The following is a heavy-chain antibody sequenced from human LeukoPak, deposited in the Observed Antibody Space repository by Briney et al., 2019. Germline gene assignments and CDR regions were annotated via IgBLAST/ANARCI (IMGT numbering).Heavy chain of an antibody. J-gene: IGHJ4*02. D-gene: IGHD1/OR15-1a*01. V-gene: IGHV3-30*04. CDR2: IPFDESNK. CDR1: GFTFSNYA. Sequence: TGGSLRLSCVASGFTFSNYAMLWVRQAPGKGLEWVAVIPFDESNKYYTDSVRGRFTISRDNSNNTLYLQMNSLRPDDTAVYFCARDNNADYWGQGTLVTVSS. CDR3: ARDNNADY.